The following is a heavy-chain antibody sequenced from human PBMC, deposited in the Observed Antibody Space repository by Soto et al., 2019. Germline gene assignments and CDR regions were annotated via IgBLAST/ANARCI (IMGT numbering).Heavy chain of an antibody. CDR2: IYSNGNT. CDR1: GDSINNYY. CDR3: ARGGAVATTAHFDH. V-gene: IGHV4-4*07. Sequence: PSESLSLTGTVSGDSINNYYWSWIRLPAGKGLEWIGRIYSNGNTYYNPSLKSRVSMSVDTSKNQFSLILKTVTAADTAVYYCARGGAVATTAHFDHWGQGTLVTVSS. D-gene: IGHD5-12*01. J-gene: IGHJ4*02.